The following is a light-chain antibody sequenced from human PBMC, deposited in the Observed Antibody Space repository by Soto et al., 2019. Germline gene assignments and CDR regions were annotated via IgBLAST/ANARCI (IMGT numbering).Light chain of an antibody. Sequence: QSALTQPASVSGSPGQSITISCTGTNSDVGDYNFVSWYQQHPGQAPKLMIYDVSNRPSGVSNRFSGSKSGNTASLNISGLQAEDEADYYCSSYTSSSIPYVFGIGTKLTVL. J-gene: IGLJ1*01. CDR2: DVS. CDR3: SSYTSSSIPYV. V-gene: IGLV2-14*01. CDR1: NSDVGDYNF.